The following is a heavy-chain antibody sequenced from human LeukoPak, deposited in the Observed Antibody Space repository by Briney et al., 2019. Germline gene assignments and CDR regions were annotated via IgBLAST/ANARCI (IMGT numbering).Heavy chain of an antibody. V-gene: IGHV3-48*01. CDR1: GFTFSSYS. CDR2: ISPGSGGI. J-gene: IGHJ4*02. CDR3: ASSQQLAY. D-gene: IGHD6-13*01. Sequence: PGGSLRLSCAASGFTFSSYSMNWVRQAPGKGLEWVSYISPGSGGIYYADSVKGRFTISRDNAKNSLYLQMNSLRAEDTAVYCCASSQQLAYWGQGTLVTVSS.